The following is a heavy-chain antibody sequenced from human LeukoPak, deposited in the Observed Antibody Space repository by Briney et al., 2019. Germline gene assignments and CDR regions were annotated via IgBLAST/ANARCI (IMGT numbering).Heavy chain of an antibody. CDR2: IYYSGST. CDR1: GGSVSSASYY. CDR3: ASYVETTTVVDY. J-gene: IGHJ4*02. Sequence: ETLSLTCTVSGGSVSSASYYWSWIRQPPGKGLEWIGYIYYSGSTNYNPSVKSRVTISVDTSKNQFSLKLSSVTAADTAVYYCASYVETTTVVDYWGQGTLVTVSS. D-gene: IGHD4-23*01. V-gene: IGHV4-61*01.